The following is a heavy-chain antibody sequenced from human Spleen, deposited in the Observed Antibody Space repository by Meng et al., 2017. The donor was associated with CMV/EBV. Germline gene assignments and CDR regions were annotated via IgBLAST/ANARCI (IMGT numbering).Heavy chain of an antibody. Sequence: LSCAAAGFTVSSSFMSWVRQTPGKGLELVSVIYGDGNTYYADSVRGRFTISRDNYKNTLFLEMNSLRAEDTAVYYCARWYNSSSGFDYWGQGTLVTVSS. CDR3: ARWYNSSSGFDY. J-gene: IGHJ4*02. D-gene: IGHD6-6*01. CDR1: GFTVSSSF. V-gene: IGHV3-53*01. CDR2: IYGDGNT.